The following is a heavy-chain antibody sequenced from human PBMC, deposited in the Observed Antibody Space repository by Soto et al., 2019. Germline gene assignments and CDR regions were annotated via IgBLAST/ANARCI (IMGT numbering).Heavy chain of an antibody. D-gene: IGHD6-19*01. CDR3: AKLVRIAVAGLVPRYLDY. Sequence: GGSLRLSCAASGFTFSSYAMSWVRQAPGKGLEWVSAISGSVGSTYYAESVKGRFTISRDNSKDTLYLQMNSLRAEDTAVYSCAKLVRIAVAGLVPRYLDYWGQGTLGTVS. CDR1: GFTFSSYA. J-gene: IGHJ4*02. V-gene: IGHV3-23*01. CDR2: ISGSVGST.